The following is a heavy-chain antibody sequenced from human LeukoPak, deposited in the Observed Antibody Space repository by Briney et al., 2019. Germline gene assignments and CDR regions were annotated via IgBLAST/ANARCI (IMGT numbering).Heavy chain of an antibody. V-gene: IGHV1-46*01. CDR3: ARAAWELLLDY. CDR1: GYTFTSYY. CDR2: INPSGGST. J-gene: IGHJ4*02. D-gene: IGHD1-26*01. Sequence: ASVKVSCKASGYTFTSYYMHWVRQAPGQGLEWMGIINPSGGSTSYAQKFQGRVTMTRDMSTSTVYMELSSLRSEDTAVYYCARAAWELLLDYWGQGTLVTVSS.